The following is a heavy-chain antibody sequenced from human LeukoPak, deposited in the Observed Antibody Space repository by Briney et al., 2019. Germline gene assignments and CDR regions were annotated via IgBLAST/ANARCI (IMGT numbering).Heavy chain of an antibody. CDR2: ISGSGGST. D-gene: IGHD2-2*01. J-gene: IGHJ4*02. Sequence: PGGSLRLSCAASGSTFSSYAMSWVRQAPGKGLEWVSAISGSGGSTYYADSVKGRFTISRDNSKNTLYLQMNSLRAEDTAVYYCAKDHCSSTSCYETPPPHFDYWGQGTLVTVSS. CDR3: AKDHCSSTSCYETPPPHFDY. V-gene: IGHV3-23*01. CDR1: GSTFSSYA.